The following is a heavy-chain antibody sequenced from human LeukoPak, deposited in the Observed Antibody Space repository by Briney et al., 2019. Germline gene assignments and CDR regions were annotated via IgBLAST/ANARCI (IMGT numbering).Heavy chain of an antibody. CDR1: GDSIRTYC. J-gene: IGHJ4*02. D-gene: IGHD6-19*01. CDR2: IYYSGST. Sequence: SETLSLTCTVSGDSIRTYCWSWIRQPPGKGLEWIGYIYYSGSTNYNPSLQSRVTISIDTSKNQFSLRLSSVTAADTAVYYCAIGWYYFDYWGQGALVTVSS. CDR3: AIGWYYFDY. V-gene: IGHV4-59*01.